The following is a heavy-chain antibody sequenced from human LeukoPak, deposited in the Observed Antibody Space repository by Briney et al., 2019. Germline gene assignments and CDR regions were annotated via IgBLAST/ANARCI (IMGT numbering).Heavy chain of an antibody. CDR2: IYYSGST. CDR3: ARGYSSADAFDI. V-gene: IGHV4-59*01. J-gene: IGHJ3*02. D-gene: IGHD6-19*01. CDR1: GGSISSYY. Sequence: PSETLSLTCTVSGGSISSYYWSWIRQPPAKGLEWIGYIYYSGSTNYNPSLKSRVTISVDTSKNQFSLKLSSVTAADTAVYYCARGYSSADAFDIWGQGTMVTVSS.